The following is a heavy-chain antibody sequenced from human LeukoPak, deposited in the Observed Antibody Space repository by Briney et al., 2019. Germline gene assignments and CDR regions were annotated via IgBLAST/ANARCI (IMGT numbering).Heavy chain of an antibody. CDR3: TTGNP. CDR1: GFTFTAAS. CDR2: IRGEVENETT. J-gene: IGHJ1*01. V-gene: IGHV3-15*05. Sequence: GGSLRLSCATSGFTFTAASMSWVRQAPGKGLEWIGLIRGEVENETTEYAAPVKGRFSISRDDSKATLYLEMKSLKVDDTGVYYCTTGNPWGQGTLVTV.